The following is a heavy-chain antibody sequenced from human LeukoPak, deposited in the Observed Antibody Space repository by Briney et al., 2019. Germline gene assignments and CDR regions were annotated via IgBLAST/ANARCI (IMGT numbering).Heavy chain of an antibody. V-gene: IGHV4-61*01. CDR3: AIHNYYDNSGYSYFDY. CDR1: GGSVSSSSYY. Sequence: SETLSLTCTVSGGSVSSSSYYWSWIRQPPGTGLEWIGHIYYSGSTNYNPPLKTRVTISVDTSKNQLPLKLSSVTAADTAVYYSAIHNYYDNSGYSYFDYWGQGTLVTVSS. J-gene: IGHJ4*02. D-gene: IGHD3-22*01. CDR2: IYYSGST.